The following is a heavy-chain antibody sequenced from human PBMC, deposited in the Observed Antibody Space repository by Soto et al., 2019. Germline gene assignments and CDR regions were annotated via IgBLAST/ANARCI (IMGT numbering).Heavy chain of an antibody. Sequence: QVQLVQSGAEEKKPGASVKVSCKASGYTFTSYAMHWVRQAPGQRLEWMGWINAGNGNTKYSQKFQGRVTITRDTSASAAYMELSRLRSEDTSVYYCERAAFRGVIGWFDPWGQGTLVTVSS. V-gene: IGHV1-3*05. CDR1: GYTFTSYA. CDR3: ERAAFRGVIGWFDP. CDR2: INAGNGNT. D-gene: IGHD3-16*02. J-gene: IGHJ5*02.